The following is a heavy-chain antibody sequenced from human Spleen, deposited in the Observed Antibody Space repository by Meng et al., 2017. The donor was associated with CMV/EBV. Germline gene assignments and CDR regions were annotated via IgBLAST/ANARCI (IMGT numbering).Heavy chain of an antibody. J-gene: IGHJ4*02. CDR3: ARAYGGYVHSDY. V-gene: IGHV3-21*01. D-gene: IGHD4-17*01. Sequence: CAASGYTFSSYSMNWVRQAPGKGVERDASISSSSTYIYYGGAVKGRFTIFRDNAKDSLYLQMNSLRAEDTAVYYCARAYGGYVHSDYWGQGTLVTVSS. CDR2: ISSSSTYI. CDR1: GYTFSSYS.